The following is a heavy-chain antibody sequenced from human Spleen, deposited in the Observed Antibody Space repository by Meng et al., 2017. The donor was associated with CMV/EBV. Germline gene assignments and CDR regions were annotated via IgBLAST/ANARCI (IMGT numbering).Heavy chain of an antibody. CDR1: GFTFSNYG. D-gene: IGHD3-22*01. J-gene: IGHJ4*02. Sequence: GESLKISCVASGFTFSNYGMSWVRQAPGKGLERVSAISGSGGSIHYADSVKGRFTISRDNSKNTLYLQMNSLTAEDTAVYYCAKDLEIVVVINDFWGQGTLVTVSS. V-gene: IGHV3-23*01. CDR3: AKDLEIVVVINDF. CDR2: ISGSGGSI.